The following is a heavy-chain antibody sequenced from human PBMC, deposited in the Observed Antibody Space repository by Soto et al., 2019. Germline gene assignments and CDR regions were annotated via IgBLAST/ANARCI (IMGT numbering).Heavy chain of an antibody. Sequence: QVRLQESGPGLVKPSETLSLTCTVSGGSITNYYWSWIRQSPGKGLAWIGHIYPSGSTKYNPPLKRRVTISIDTSKNQSSLKLNAVTAADTAVDSGARDGSCSSTRCDEGNGFDPGGQGTLVTVSS. CDR3: ARDGSCSSTRCDEGNGFDP. V-gene: IGHV4-59*01. D-gene: IGHD2-2*01. CDR2: IYPSGST. J-gene: IGHJ5*02. CDR1: GGSITNYY.